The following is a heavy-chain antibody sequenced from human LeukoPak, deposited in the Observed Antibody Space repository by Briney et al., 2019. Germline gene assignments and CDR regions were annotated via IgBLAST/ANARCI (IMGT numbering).Heavy chain of an antibody. D-gene: IGHD3-3*01. CDR1: GGTFRGYY. CDR3: ARHLEYVADGFDM. Sequence: SETLSLTCAVSGGTFRGYYWSWIRQPPGKGLEWIGYIYISGNTNYDPSLRSRVTMSGDTSKNQVSLKVRSVTAADTAVYFCARHLEYVADGFDMWGQGSMVTVSS. V-gene: IGHV4-4*09. CDR2: IYISGNT. J-gene: IGHJ3*02.